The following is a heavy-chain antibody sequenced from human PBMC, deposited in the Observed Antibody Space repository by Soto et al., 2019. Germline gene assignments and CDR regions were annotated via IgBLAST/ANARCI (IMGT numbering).Heavy chain of an antibody. CDR2: MNEYGSER. D-gene: IGHD3-10*01. V-gene: IGHV3-7*04. J-gene: IGHJ4*02. Sequence: EVQLVESGGGLVQPGESLRRSCSASGFIFGSYWMSWLRQAPGKGLEWVASMNEYGSERYYVDSVKGRFTISRDNAKNSLYLQMNSLRAEDTAVYYCARATGADKEDYWGQGTLVTVSS. CDR3: ARATGADKEDY. CDR1: GFIFGSYW.